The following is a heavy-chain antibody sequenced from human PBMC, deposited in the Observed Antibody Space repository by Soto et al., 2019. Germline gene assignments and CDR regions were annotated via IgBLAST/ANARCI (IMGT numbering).Heavy chain of an antibody. V-gene: IGHV1-18*01. Sequence: ASVKVSCKASGYTFTSYGISWVRQAPGQGLEWMGWISANTGNTNFAQKLQGRVTMTTDTSTSTVYMELSSLRSDDTAVYYCARLYDSSGYYINYWGQGTLVTVSS. CDR1: GYTFTSYG. D-gene: IGHD3-22*01. J-gene: IGHJ4*02. CDR3: ARLYDSSGYYINY. CDR2: ISANTGNT.